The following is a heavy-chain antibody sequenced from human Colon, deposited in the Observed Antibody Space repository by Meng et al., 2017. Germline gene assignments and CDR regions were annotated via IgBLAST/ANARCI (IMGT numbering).Heavy chain of an antibody. CDR1: GYSISSGYY. CDR3: GRVSAVAGSTPVDY. Sequence: SETLSLTCAVSGYSISSGYYWGWIRQPPGKGLEWIGTVYHSGSTYYNPSLKSRVTISADLSRNHFSLSLTAVTAADTALYYCGRVSAVAGSTPVDYWGPGILVTVSS. J-gene: IGHJ4*01. CDR2: VYHSGST. V-gene: IGHV4-38-2*01. D-gene: IGHD6-19*01.